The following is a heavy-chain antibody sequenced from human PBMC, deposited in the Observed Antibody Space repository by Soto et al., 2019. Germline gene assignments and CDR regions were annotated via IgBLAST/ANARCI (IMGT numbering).Heavy chain of an antibody. J-gene: IGHJ4*02. V-gene: IGHV1-18*01. CDR3: ARLAQIWSGYYTIDY. CDR1: GYTFTSYG. Sequence: ASVKVSCKASGYTFTSYGISWVRQAPGQGLEWMGWISAYNGNTNYAQKLQGRVTMTTDTSTSTAYMELRSLRSDDTAVYYCARLAQIWSGYYTIDYWGQGTMGTVSS. D-gene: IGHD3-3*01. CDR2: ISAYNGNT.